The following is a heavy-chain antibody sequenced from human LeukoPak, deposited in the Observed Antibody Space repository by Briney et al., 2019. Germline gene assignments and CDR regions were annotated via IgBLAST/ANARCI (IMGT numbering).Heavy chain of an antibody. V-gene: IGHV3-30*18. J-gene: IGHJ4*02. CDR1: GFTFSSYD. CDR2: ISYDGSNK. D-gene: IGHD3-10*01. Sequence: TGGSLRLSCAASGFTFSSYDIHWVRQAPGKGLEGVADISYDGSNKYYADSEKRRFTISRDNHKSTLYLQMISLRAEDTAVYYCAKAASPYGSGSYRGDYWGQGTLVTVSS. CDR3: AKAASPYGSGSYRGDY.